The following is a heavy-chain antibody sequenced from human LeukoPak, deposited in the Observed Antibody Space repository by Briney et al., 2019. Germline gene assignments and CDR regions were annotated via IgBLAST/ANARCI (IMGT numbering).Heavy chain of an antibody. V-gene: IGHV3-64D*06. D-gene: IGHD3-10*01. Sequence: GGSLRLSCSASGLTFSSYNMYWVRQAPGKGLEHVSGISPYGDATYYADSVKGRFTISRDNSKNTLYLQMGSLRAEDTALHYCVKKGSCPSGSFRCPFDYWGQGTLVTVSS. CDR3: VKKGSCPSGSFRCPFDY. CDR1: GLTFSSYN. CDR2: ISPYGDAT. J-gene: IGHJ4*02.